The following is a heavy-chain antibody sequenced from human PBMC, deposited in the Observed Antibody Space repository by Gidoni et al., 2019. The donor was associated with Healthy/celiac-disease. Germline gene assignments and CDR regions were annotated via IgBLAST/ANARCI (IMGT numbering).Heavy chain of an antibody. V-gene: IGHV3-43*01. J-gene: IGHJ4*02. Sequence: LEWVSLISWDGGSTYYADSVKGRFTISRDNSKNSLYLQMNSLRTEDTALYYCAKDVGHGQLVDPIYDYWGQGTLVTVSS. D-gene: IGHD6-13*01. CDR3: AKDVGHGQLVDPIYDY. CDR2: ISWDGGST.